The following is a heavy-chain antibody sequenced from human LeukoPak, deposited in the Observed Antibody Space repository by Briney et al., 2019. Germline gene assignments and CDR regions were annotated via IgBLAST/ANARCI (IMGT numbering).Heavy chain of an antibody. Sequence: GGSLRLSCAASGFTFSDYYMSWIRQAPGKGLEWVSYISSSGSTIYYADSVKGRFTISRDNAKNSLYLQMNSLRAEDTAVFYCAKSRDGYKSFDYWGQGTLVTVSS. V-gene: IGHV3-11*01. CDR1: GFTFSDYY. D-gene: IGHD5-24*01. CDR3: AKSRDGYKSFDY. CDR2: ISSSGSTI. J-gene: IGHJ4*02.